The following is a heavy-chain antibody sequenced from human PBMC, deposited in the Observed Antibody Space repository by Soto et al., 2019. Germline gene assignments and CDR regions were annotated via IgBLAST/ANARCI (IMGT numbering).Heavy chain of an antibody. Sequence: PGGSLRLSCAASGFTFSTFAMSWVRQAPGKGLEWVSFISGSGGSTSYADPVKGRFTISRDNSKNTLYLQMNSLRAEDTAVYYCAKGSSTSCYRNWFDPWGQGTLVTVSS. D-gene: IGHD2-2*01. J-gene: IGHJ5*02. V-gene: IGHV3-23*01. CDR3: AKGSSTSCYRNWFDP. CDR1: GFTFSTFA. CDR2: ISGSGGST.